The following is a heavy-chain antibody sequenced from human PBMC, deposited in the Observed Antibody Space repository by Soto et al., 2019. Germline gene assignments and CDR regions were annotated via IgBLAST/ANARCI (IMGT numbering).Heavy chain of an antibody. CDR2: INTGNGDT. Sequence: QVQLVQSGPEVKQPGASVRISCQASGYSFTHFEMHWVRQAPGQRLEWMGWINTGNGDTKYSQKFQGRVTFTRDTSASTAYLRLDGLTSHDTSFYFCARGITRLDYWGQGTLVTVSS. D-gene: IGHD1-20*01. CDR1: GYSFTHFE. CDR3: ARGITRLDY. V-gene: IGHV1-3*04. J-gene: IGHJ4*02.